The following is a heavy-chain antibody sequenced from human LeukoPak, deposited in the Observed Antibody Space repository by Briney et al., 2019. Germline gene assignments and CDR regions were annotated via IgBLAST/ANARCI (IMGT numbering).Heavy chain of an antibody. D-gene: IGHD6-13*01. CDR3: AKGPKQQLVTLSAYYYYYGMDV. CDR2: IWYDGSNK. CDR1: GFTFSSYG. Sequence: PGGSLRLSCAASGFTFSSYGMHWVRQAPGKGLEWVAVIWYDGSNKYYADSVKGRFTISRDNSKNTLYLQMNSLRAEDTAVHYCAKGPKQQLVTLSAYYYYYGMDVWGQGTTVTVSS. J-gene: IGHJ6*02. V-gene: IGHV3-30*02.